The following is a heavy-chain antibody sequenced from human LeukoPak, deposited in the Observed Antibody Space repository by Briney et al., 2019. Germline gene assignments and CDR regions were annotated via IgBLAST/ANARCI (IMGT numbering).Heavy chain of an antibody. Sequence: SETLSLTCTVPGGSISSYYWSWIRQPPGKGLEWIGYIYYSGSTNYNPSLKSRVTISVDTSKNQFSLKLSSVTAADTAVYYCARVWGYDSSGYYYYFDYWGQGALVTVSS. J-gene: IGHJ4*02. V-gene: IGHV4-59*01. CDR3: ARVWGYDSSGYYYYFDY. CDR2: IYYSGST. D-gene: IGHD3-22*01. CDR1: GGSISSYY.